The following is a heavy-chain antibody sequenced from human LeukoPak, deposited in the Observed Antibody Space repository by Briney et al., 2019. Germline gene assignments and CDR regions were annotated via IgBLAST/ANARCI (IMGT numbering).Heavy chain of an antibody. Sequence: SETLSLTCTVSGGSISSYYWSWIRQPPGKGLEWIGYIYYSGSTNYNPSLKSRVTISEDTSKNQFSLKLSSVTAADTAVYYCARNVDDFWSGYFTYWGQGTLVTVSS. CDR3: ARNVDDFWSGYFTY. CDR2: IYYSGST. D-gene: IGHD3-3*01. J-gene: IGHJ4*02. V-gene: IGHV4-59*01. CDR1: GGSISSYY.